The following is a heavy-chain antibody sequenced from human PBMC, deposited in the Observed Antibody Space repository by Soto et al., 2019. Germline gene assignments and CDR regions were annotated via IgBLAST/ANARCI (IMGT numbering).Heavy chain of an antibody. Sequence: LRLSCEASGFSFKNYAMTWVRQAPGRGLEWVAIISADATFTYYADSVKGRFTISRDTSKNTVYLQMNGLRAEDTAIYYCAKKIVPAGPGNNWFGSSGHGNLGTGSS. CDR1: GFSFKNYA. D-gene: IGHD6-13*01. V-gene: IGHV3-23*01. J-gene: IGHJ5*01. CDR3: AKKIVPAGPGNNWFGS. CDR2: ISADATFT.